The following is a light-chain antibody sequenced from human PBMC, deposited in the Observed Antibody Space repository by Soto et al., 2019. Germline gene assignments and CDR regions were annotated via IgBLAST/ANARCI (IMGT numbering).Light chain of an antibody. V-gene: IGKV1-5*03. CDR2: KAS. J-gene: IGKJ5*01. Sequence: QLTQSPSPLSAPAGEIVTITCRASQNINSSLAWYQQKPVKAPKLLIYKASSLESGVPSRFSGSGSGTEFTLTISSLQPDDFAAYYCQQYEIYPITFGQGTRLEIK. CDR3: QQYEIYPIT. CDR1: QNINSS.